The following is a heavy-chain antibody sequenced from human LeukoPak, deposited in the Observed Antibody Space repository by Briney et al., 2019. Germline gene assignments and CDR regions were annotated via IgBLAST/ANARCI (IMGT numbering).Heavy chain of an antibody. D-gene: IGHD6-13*01. J-gene: IGHJ6*02. Sequence: GGSLRLSCAASGFTFSSYSMNWVRQAPGKGLEWVSYISSSSSTIYYADSVKGRFTISRDNAKNSLYLQMNSLRAEDTAVYYCARGGSFRGGVYYYGMDVWGQGTTVTVSS. CDR3: ARGGSFRGGVYYYGMDV. V-gene: IGHV3-48*04. CDR1: GFTFSSYS. CDR2: ISSSSSTI.